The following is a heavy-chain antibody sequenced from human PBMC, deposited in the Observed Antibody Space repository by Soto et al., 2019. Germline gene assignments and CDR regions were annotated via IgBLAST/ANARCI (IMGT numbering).Heavy chain of an antibody. Sequence: GGSLRLSCAASGFTFSSYAMSWVRQAPGKGLEWVSAISGSGGSTYYADSVKGRFTISRDNSKNTLYLQMNSLRAEDTAVYYCANGRGDFWSGYYIYFDYWGQGTLVTVSS. CDR1: GFTFSSYA. J-gene: IGHJ4*02. D-gene: IGHD3-3*01. CDR3: ANGRGDFWSGYYIYFDY. CDR2: ISGSGGST. V-gene: IGHV3-23*01.